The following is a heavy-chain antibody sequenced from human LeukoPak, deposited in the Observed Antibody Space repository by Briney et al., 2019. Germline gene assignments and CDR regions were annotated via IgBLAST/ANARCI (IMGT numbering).Heavy chain of an antibody. Sequence: PSQTLSLTCAVSGGSISSGGYSWGWIRQPRGRGLEWIVYIYHSGSTYYNPSLKSRITISVDTSKNQFSLKLSSVTAADTAVYYCRGYYYDSSGYFDYWGQGTLVTVSS. D-gene: IGHD3-22*01. J-gene: IGHJ4*02. CDR3: RGYYYDSSGYFDY. CDR1: GGSISSGGYS. V-gene: IGHV4-30-2*01. CDR2: IYHSGST.